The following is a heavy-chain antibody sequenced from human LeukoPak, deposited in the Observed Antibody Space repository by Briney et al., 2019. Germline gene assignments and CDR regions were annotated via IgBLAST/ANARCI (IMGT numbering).Heavy chain of an antibody. V-gene: IGHV5-51*01. CDR3: ARHVDLGTNWFDP. Sequence: GELLRFPGRGFGSTLTTNGIGWGGRLPGKGLEGLGIIYPGDSDTRYSPSFQGQVTISADKSISTAYLQWSSLKASDTAMYYCARHVDLGTNWFDPWGQGTLVTVSS. J-gene: IGHJ5*02. CDR2: IYPGDSDT. CDR1: GSTLTTNG. D-gene: IGHD1-1*01.